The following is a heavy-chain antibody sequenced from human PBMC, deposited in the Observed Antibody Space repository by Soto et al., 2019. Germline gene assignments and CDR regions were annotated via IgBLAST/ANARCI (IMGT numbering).Heavy chain of an antibody. CDR1: GGSISSYY. Sequence: QVQLQESGPGLVKPSETLSLTCTVSGGSISSYYWSWIRQPPGKGLEWIGYIYYIGSTNYNPPLESRVTISVDTSKNQLSLKLISVTAADSAVYYCAIRYGSCFDYWGQGTLVTVSS. D-gene: IGHD5-18*01. CDR2: IYYIGST. J-gene: IGHJ4*02. CDR3: AIRYGSCFDY. V-gene: IGHV4-59*08.